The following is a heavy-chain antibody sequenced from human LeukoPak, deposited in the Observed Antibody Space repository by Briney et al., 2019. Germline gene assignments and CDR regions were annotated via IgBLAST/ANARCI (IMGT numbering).Heavy chain of an antibody. V-gene: IGHV4-4*07. CDR3: ARSQPPYSTRWYYFDY. D-gene: IGHD6-13*01. CDR1: GGSISTYY. J-gene: IGHJ4*02. Sequence: SETLSLTCTVSGGSISTYYWSWIRQPVGKGLEWIGRVYTSGSTDYNPSLKSRVTMSVDTSKNQFSLKLTSVTAADTAVYYCARSQPPYSTRWYYFDYWGQGTPVTVSS. CDR2: VYTSGST.